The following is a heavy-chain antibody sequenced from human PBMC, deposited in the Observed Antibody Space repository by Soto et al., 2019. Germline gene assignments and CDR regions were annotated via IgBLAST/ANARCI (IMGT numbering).Heavy chain of an antibody. J-gene: IGHJ4*02. D-gene: IGHD3-22*01. CDR3: ARWIRYYDSSGYFDY. CDR2: IYYSGST. Sequence: TVSGDSISTRRYYWDWKRQPPGKGLEWIGSIYYSGSTYYNPSLKGRVTISVDTSKNQFSLKLSSVTAADTAVYYCARWIRYYDSSGYFDYWGQGTLVTVS. CDR1: GDSISTRRYY. V-gene: IGHV4-39*01.